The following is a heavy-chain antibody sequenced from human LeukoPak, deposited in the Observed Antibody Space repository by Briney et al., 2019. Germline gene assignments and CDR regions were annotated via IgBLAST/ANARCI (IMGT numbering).Heavy chain of an antibody. CDR3: ARVRVRSGSYNWFDP. J-gene: IGHJ5*02. Sequence: ASVRVSCKASGYTFTSYGISWVRQAPGQGLEWMAWISAYNGNTNYAQTLQGRVTITTDTSTSTPYMELRSLRADDTAVYYCARVRVRSGSYNWFDPWGEGTLVTVSS. CDR2: ISAYNGNT. CDR1: GYTFTSYG. V-gene: IGHV1-18*01. D-gene: IGHD3-10*01.